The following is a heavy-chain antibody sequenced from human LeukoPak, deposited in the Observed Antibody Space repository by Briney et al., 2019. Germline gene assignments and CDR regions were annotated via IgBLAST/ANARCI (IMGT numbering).Heavy chain of an antibody. Sequence: SETLSLTSAVYGGSFSGYYWSWIRQPPGKGLEWIGEINHSGSTNYNPSLKSRVTISVDTSKNQFSLKLSSVTAADTAVYYCARFRTIFGVVRFDYWGQGTLVTVSS. V-gene: IGHV4-34*01. CDR3: ARFRTIFGVVRFDY. CDR2: INHSGST. CDR1: GGSFSGYY. J-gene: IGHJ4*02. D-gene: IGHD3-3*01.